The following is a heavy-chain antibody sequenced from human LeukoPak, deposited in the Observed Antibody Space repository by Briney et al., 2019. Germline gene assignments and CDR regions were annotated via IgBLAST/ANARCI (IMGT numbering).Heavy chain of an antibody. CDR2: ISTSSSYI. V-gene: IGHV3-21*01. D-gene: IGHD6-19*01. Sequence: PGGSLRLSCAASGFTFNSYSMNWVRQAPGKGPEWVSSISTSSSYIYYADSVKGRFTISRDNARNSLYLEMNSLRAEDTAVYYCARDLSSVAATRSNFDYWGQGTLVTVSS. CDR3: ARDLSSVAATRSNFDY. J-gene: IGHJ4*02. CDR1: GFTFNSYS.